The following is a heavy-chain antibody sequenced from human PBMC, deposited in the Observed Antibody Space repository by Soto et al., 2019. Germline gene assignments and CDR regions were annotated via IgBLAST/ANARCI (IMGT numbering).Heavy chain of an antibody. Sequence: QVQLVQSAGEVKKPGASVKVSCKASGYSFTSYGISWVRRAPGQGLEWMGWISPYNGHTQFVERFQGRVTMPTDTSPKSAYMELMNLSSYDTAHYDWASDLPIVPATHTRLENYGMDVWGQGTTVIVSS. CDR3: ASDLPIVPATHTRLENYGMDV. CDR2: ISPYNGHT. V-gene: IGHV1-18*01. J-gene: IGHJ6*02. D-gene: IGHD2-2*01. CDR1: GYSFTSYG.